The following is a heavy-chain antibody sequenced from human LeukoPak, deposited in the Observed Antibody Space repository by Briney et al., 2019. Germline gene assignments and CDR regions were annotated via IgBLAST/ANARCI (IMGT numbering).Heavy chain of an antibody. V-gene: IGHV3-48*04. CDR3: TTDPPFGDCTKGVCYIGPPPRWNDY. CDR1: GFTFSSYS. J-gene: IGHJ4*02. D-gene: IGHD2-8*01. Sequence: GGSLRLSCAASGFTFSSYSMNWVRQAPGKGLEWVSYISSRSSTIYYADSVKGRFTISRDNAKNSLYLQMNSLRAEDTAVYYCTTDPPFGDCTKGVCYIGPPPRWNDYWGQGTLVTVSS. CDR2: ISSRSSTI.